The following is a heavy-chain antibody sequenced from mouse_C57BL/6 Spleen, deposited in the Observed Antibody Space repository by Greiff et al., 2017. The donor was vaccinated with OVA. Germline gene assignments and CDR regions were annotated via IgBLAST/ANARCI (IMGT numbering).Heavy chain of an antibody. V-gene: IGHV1-61*01. Sequence: QVQLQQPGAELVRPGSSVKLSCKASGYTFTSYWMDWVKQRPGQGLEWIGNIYPSDSETHYNQKFKDKATLTVDKSSSTAYMQLSSLTSEDSAVYYCARVGGNYWYFDVWGTGTTVTVSS. J-gene: IGHJ1*03. CDR2: IYPSDSET. CDR1: GYTFTSYW. CDR3: ARVGGNYWYFDV. D-gene: IGHD2-1*01.